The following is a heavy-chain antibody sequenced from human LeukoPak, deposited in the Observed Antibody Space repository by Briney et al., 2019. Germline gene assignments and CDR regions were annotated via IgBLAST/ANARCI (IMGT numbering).Heavy chain of an antibody. CDR2: IIPIFGTA. V-gene: IGHV1-69*13. D-gene: IGHD3-9*01. CDR3: AREAPLTGYQDY. Sequence: ASVKVSCKASGGTFSSYAISWVRQAPGQGLEWMGGIIPIFGTANYAQKFQGRVTITADESTSTAYMELSSLRSEDTAVYYCAREAPLTGYQDYWGQGTLVTVSS. J-gene: IGHJ4*02. CDR1: GGTFSSYA.